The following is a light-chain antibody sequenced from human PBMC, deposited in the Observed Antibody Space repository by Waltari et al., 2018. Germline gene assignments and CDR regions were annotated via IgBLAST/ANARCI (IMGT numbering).Light chain of an antibody. CDR2: RAS. J-gene: IGKJ2*03. V-gene: IGKV1-16*01. CDR1: QGIGNN. CDR3: QQGYSYPYS. Sequence: DIQMTQSPSSLSASVGDTVTITCQASQGIGNNLNWYQQKPGKAPKLLIYRASSFQSGVPSRFSCSGSGTDFTLIISSLQPEDFATYYCQQGYSYPYSFGQGTKVEIK.